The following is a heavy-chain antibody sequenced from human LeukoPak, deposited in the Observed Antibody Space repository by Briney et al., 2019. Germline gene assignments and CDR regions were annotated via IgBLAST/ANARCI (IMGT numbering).Heavy chain of an antibody. D-gene: IGHD3-3*01. V-gene: IGHV1-2*02. Sequence: GASVKVSCKASGYTFTSYTMNWVRQAPGQGLEWMGWINPNSGGTNYAQKFQGRVTMTRDTSISTAYMELSRLRSDDTAVYYCARVAAWPDDFWSGGFDYWGQGTLVTVSS. CDR3: ARVAAWPDDFWSGGFDY. J-gene: IGHJ4*02. CDR1: GYTFTSYT. CDR2: INPNSGGT.